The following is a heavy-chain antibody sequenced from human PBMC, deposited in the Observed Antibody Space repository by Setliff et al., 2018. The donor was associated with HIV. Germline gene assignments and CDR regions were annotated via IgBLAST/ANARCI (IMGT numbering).Heavy chain of an antibody. CDR3: ARDSGSYCTNGVCPPGYYMDV. Sequence: GASVKVSCKASGYTFTGYYMHWVRQAPGQGLEWMGWINPNSGGTNYAQKFQGRVTMTGDTSISTAYMELSRLRSDDTAVYYCARDSGSYCTNGVCPPGYYMDVWGKGTTVTVSS. CDR1: GYTFTGYY. D-gene: IGHD2-8*01. CDR2: INPNSGGT. J-gene: IGHJ6*03. V-gene: IGHV1-2*02.